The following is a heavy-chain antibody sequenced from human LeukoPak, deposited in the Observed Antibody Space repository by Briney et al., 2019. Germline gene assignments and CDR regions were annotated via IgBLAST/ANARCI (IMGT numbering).Heavy chain of an antibody. CDR2: IYYSGST. J-gene: IGHJ6*03. CDR3: ARLRDYYYNYMDV. CDR1: GGSISSSSYY. V-gene: IGHV4-39*01. Sequence: SETLSLTCTVSGGSISSSSYYWGWIRQPPGKGLEWIGSIYYSGSTYYNPSLKSRVTISVDTSKIQISLKLDSVTAADTAVYYCARLRDYYYNYMDVWGKGTTVTISS.